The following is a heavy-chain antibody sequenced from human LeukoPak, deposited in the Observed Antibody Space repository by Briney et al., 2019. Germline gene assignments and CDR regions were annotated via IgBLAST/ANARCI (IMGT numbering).Heavy chain of an antibody. CDR1: GFTFSSYG. Sequence: GRSLRLSCAASGFTFSSYGMHWVRQAPGKGLEWVAVISYDGSNKYYADSVKGRFTISRDNSKNTLYLQMNSPRAEDTAVYYCAKDVDIVATTYHDAFDIWGQGTMVTVSS. J-gene: IGHJ3*02. V-gene: IGHV3-30*18. D-gene: IGHD5-12*01. CDR2: ISYDGSNK. CDR3: AKDVDIVATTYHDAFDI.